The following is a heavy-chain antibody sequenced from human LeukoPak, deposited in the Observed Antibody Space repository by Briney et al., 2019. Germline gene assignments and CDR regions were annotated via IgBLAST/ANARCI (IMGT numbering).Heavy chain of an antibody. CDR1: GGSFSGYY. D-gene: IGHD3-3*01. CDR2: INHSGST. Sequence: PSGTLSLTCAVYGGSFSGYYWSWIRQPPGKGLEWIGEINHSGSTNYNPSLKSRVTISVDTSKNQFSLKLSSVTAADTAVYYCARTPYDFWSGYVIDYWGQGTLVTVSS. CDR3: ARTPYDFWSGYVIDY. V-gene: IGHV4-34*01. J-gene: IGHJ4*02.